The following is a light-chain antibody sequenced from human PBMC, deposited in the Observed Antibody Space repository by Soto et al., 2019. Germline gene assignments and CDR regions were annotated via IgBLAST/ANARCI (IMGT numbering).Light chain of an antibody. V-gene: IGKV3-20*01. CDR1: QSVGSSD. J-gene: IGKJ1*01. CDR2: GAS. CDR3: QQYINSPLP. Sequence: EVGLTQSPGTLSLSPGERATLSCGASQSVGSSDLAWYQQKPGQAPRLLIYGASTRATGIPDRLSGSGSGTEYTLTIRRLEPEDFAVYYCQQYINSPLPFGQGTKVEI.